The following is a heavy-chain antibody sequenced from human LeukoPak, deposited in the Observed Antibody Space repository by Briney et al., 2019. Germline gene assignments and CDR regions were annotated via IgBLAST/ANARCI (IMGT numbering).Heavy chain of an antibody. CDR2: IIPIFGTA. J-gene: IGHJ5*02. CDR1: GGTFSSYA. CDR3: ARDTYGSGSCYNGFDP. Sequence: SVKVSCKASGGTFSSYAISWVRQAPGQGLEWMGGIIPIFGTANYAQKFQGRVTITADESTSTAYMELSSLRSEDTAVYYCARDTYGSGSCYNGFDPWGQGTLVTVSS. D-gene: IGHD3-10*01. V-gene: IGHV1-69*13.